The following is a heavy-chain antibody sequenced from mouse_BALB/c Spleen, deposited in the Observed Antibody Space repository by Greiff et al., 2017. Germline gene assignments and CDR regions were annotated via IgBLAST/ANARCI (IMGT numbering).Heavy chain of an antibody. J-gene: IGHJ2*01. CDR3: AVYYRYCDY. CDR2: ISYDGSN. D-gene: IGHD2-14*01. Sequence: EVHLVESGPGLVKPSQSLSLTCSVTGYSITSGYYWNWIRQFPGNKLEWMGYISYDGSNNYNPSLKNRISITRDTSKNQFLLKLNSVTTEDTATYYCAVYYRYCDYWGQGTTLTVSS. CDR1: GYSITSGYY. V-gene: IGHV3-6*02.